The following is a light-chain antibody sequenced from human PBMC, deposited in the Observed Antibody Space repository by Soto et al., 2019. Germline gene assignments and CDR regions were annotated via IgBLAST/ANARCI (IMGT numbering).Light chain of an antibody. V-gene: IGKV1-39*01. J-gene: IGKJ4*01. CDR1: QSISSY. CDR3: HQSYSTLLT. Sequence: DIQMTQSPSSLSASVGDRVTITCRASQSISSYLNWYQQKPGKAPKLLISDASSLQSGVPSRFSGSGSGTDVTLTTSSLQPEDFATYYCHQSYSTLLTFGEGTKVEIK. CDR2: DAS.